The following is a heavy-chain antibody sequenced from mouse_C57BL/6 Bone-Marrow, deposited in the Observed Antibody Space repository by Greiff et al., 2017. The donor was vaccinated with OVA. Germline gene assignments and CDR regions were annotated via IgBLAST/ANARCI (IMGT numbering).Heavy chain of an antibody. J-gene: IGHJ2*01. V-gene: IGHV3-1*01. Sequence: EVKLLESGPGMVKPSQSLSLSCTVTGYSFTSGYDWHLIRHYPGNKLVLMGYISYSGSTNYNPSLKSRISITQDTSKNHFFLKLKSVTTEDTATYYCARELRYYYFDYWDRGTTLTVTS. D-gene: IGHD1-1*01. CDR3: ARELRYYYFDY. CDR2: ISYSGST. CDR1: GYSFTSGYD.